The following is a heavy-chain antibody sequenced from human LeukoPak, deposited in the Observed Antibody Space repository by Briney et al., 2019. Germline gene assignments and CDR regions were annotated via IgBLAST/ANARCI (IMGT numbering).Heavy chain of an antibody. CDR1: GLTFSSYG. CDR2: IRYDGSNS. D-gene: IGHD6-25*01. Sequence: GGSLTLLCAPSGLTFSSYGMHWVRHAPGKGLECVAFIRYDGSNSYYADSVKGRFNISRDNSRNTLYLQMNSLRAEEKAVYYCAKDGRGVRSMAATYYYYYGMDVWGQGTTVTVSS. J-gene: IGHJ6*02. CDR3: AKDGRGVRSMAATYYYYYGMDV. V-gene: IGHV3-30*02.